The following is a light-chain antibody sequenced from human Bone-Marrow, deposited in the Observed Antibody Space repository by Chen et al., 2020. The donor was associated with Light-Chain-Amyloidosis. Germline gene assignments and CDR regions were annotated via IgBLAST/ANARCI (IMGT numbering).Light chain of an antibody. CDR2: GSS. V-gene: IGKV3-20*01. J-gene: IGKJ4*01. CDR1: QTISSNY. Sequence: ELVLTQSPGTLSLSPGEGANLSCRASQTISSNYLTWYQQKFGQAPRLLIYGSSSRATGIPDRFTGSGSGTDFTLTINRLEPEDFAMYYCQQYGTSPLTFGGWTKVEIK. CDR3: QQYGTSPLT.